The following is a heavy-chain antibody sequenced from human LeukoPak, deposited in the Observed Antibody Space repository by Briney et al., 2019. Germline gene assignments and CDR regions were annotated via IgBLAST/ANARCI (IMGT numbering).Heavy chain of an antibody. CDR3: AKTPTFYDVLTGYSNDY. V-gene: IGHV3-23*01. Sequence: GGSLRLSCAASGFTFSSYAMSWVRQAPGRGLEWVSSIGGIGDNTHYADSVKGRFTISRDTSRNTLYLQMNTLRVEDTAIYYCAKTPTFYDVLTGYSNDYWGQGTLVTVSS. J-gene: IGHJ4*02. D-gene: IGHD3-9*01. CDR1: GFTFSSYA. CDR2: IGGIGDNT.